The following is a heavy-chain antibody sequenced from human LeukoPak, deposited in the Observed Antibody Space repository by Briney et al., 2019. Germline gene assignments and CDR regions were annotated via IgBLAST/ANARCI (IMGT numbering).Heavy chain of an antibody. D-gene: IGHD3-16*01. CDR1: GYTFSGYY. CDR3: ASGSWASYFDH. CDR2: INPNSGGT. J-gene: IGHJ4*02. Sequence: GASVKVSCKASGYTFSGYYMHWVRQAPGQGLEWVAWINPNSGGTNYVQKLQGRVTMTRDTSISTAYMELSRLRSDDTAVYYCASGSWASYFDHWGQGTLVTVSS. V-gene: IGHV1-2*02.